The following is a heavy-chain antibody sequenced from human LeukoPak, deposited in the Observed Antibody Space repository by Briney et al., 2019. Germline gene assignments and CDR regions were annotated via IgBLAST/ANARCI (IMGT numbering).Heavy chain of an antibody. CDR1: GFTFSNYA. CDR3: ARRSGIAVAGAFDY. Sequence: PGGSLRLSCAASGFTFSNYAMRWVRQAPGKGLEWVSGISGSGGTYYADSVKGRFTISRDNSKNTLYLQMNSLGAEDTAVYYCARRSGIAVAGAFDYWGQGTLVTVSS. J-gene: IGHJ4*02. V-gene: IGHV3-23*01. CDR2: ISGSGGT. D-gene: IGHD6-19*01.